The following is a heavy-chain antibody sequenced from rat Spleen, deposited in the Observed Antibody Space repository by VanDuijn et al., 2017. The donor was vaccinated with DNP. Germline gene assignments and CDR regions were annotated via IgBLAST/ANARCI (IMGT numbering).Heavy chain of an antibody. CDR1: GFPITSNFK. J-gene: IGHJ2*01. CDR2: VTNAGST. V-gene: IGHV3-3*01. Sequence: EVLLQESGPGLVKPSQSLSLTCSVTGFPITSNFKWSWIRKFPGNKLEWMGFVTNAGSTDYNPSLKSRISITTDTSKNQFFLQVNSVAPEDTATYYCAIQLGVFDYWGQGVMVTVSS. CDR3: AIQLGVFDY. D-gene: IGHD5-1*01.